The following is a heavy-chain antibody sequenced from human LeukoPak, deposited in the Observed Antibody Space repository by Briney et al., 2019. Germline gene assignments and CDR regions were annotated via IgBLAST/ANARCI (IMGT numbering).Heavy chain of an antibody. J-gene: IGHJ4*02. V-gene: IGHV3-15*01. Sequence: GGSLRLSCVASGFTFSNAWMSWVRQAPIKGLEWVGRIKRKIDGETTDYAAPAKGRFTISRDDSKNTLYLQMNSLRPDDTAVYYCARGIFHILFFPRPLDYWGQGTLVTVSS. D-gene: IGHD3-3*01. CDR1: GFTFSNAW. CDR3: ARGIFHILFFPRPLDY. CDR2: IKRKIDGETT.